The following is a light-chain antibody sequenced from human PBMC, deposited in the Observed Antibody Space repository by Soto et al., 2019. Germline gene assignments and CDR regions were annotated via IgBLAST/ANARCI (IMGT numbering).Light chain of an antibody. J-gene: IGLJ2*01. CDR3: SSFAGSPVV. CDR2: EVS. V-gene: IGLV2-14*02. Sequence: QSALTQPASVSGSPGQSITISCTGTSSDVGSYNLVSWYQQHPGKAPKLLIYEVSKRPSGVPDRFSGSRSGNTASLTVSGLQAEDEADYYCSSFAGSPVVFGGWTKLTVL. CDR1: SSDVGSYNL.